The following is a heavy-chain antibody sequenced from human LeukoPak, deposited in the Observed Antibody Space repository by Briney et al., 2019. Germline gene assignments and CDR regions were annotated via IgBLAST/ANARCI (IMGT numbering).Heavy chain of an antibody. D-gene: IGHD4-23*01. J-gene: IGHJ4*02. CDR1: GYTFTGYY. V-gene: IGHV1-2*02. CDR2: INPNSYGT. CDR3: ARGGRVTTVVTLLDY. Sequence: WASVKVPCKASGYTFTGYYMHWVRQAPGQGLEWMGWINPNSYGTNYAQKFQGRVTMTRDTSISTAYMELSRLRSDDTAVYYCARGGRVTTVVTLLDYWGQGTLVTVSS.